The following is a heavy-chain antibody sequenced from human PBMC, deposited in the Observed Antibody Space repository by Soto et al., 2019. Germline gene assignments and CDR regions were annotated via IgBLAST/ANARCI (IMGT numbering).Heavy chain of an antibody. D-gene: IGHD3-22*01. CDR2: ITPFNGNT. CDR1: GYTFTYRY. J-gene: IGHJ4*02. CDR3: ARFPYSSGYYYAIDY. V-gene: IGHV1-45*02. Sequence: SVKVSCKASGYTFTYRYLHWVRQAPGQALEWMGWITPFNGNTNYAQKFQDRVTITRDRSMSTVYMDLSSLRSEDTAVYYCARFPYSSGYYYAIDYWGKGTQVPVSS.